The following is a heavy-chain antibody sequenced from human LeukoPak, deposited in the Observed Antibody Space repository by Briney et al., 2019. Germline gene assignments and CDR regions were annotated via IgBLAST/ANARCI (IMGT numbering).Heavy chain of an antibody. J-gene: IGHJ5*02. CDR1: GYTFTSYD. V-gene: IGHV1-8*01. D-gene: IGHD4-23*01. Sequence: ASVKVCCKASGYTFTSYDINWVRQATGLGPEWMGWMNPNSGNTGYAQKFQGRVTMTSNTSISTAYLELSSLTSEDTAVYYCARGPNKYDGGNSGSAWFDPWGQGSLVTVSS. CDR3: ARGPNKYDGGNSGSAWFDP. CDR2: MNPNSGNT.